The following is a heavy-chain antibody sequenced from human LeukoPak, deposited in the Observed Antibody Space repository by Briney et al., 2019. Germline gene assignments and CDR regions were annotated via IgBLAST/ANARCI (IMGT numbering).Heavy chain of an antibody. J-gene: IGHJ4*02. V-gene: IGHV4-59*01. D-gene: IGHD4-11*01. CDR2: IYYIGST. CDR3: AREGVTKYYFDY. CDR1: GGSISSYY. Sequence: PSETLSLTCTVPGGSISSYYWSWIRQPPGKRLDWIGYIYYIGSTDYNPSIKSRVTISVDTSKNQFSLKLSSLTAADTAVYYCAREGVTKYYFDYWGQGTLVTVSS.